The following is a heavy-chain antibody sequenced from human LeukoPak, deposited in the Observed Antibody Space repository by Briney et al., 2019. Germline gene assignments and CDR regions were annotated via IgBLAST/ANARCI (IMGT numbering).Heavy chain of an antibody. V-gene: IGHV3-48*01. CDR2: ISSSSSTI. Sequence: GGSLRLSCAASGFTFSSYSMNWVRQAPGKGLEWVSYISSSSSTIYYADSVKGRFTISRDNAKNSLYLQMNSLGAEDTAVYYCARDLVGSGWKLHYYYYGMDVWGQGTTVTVSS. D-gene: IGHD3-22*01. CDR3: ARDLVGSGWKLHYYYYGMDV. J-gene: IGHJ6*02. CDR1: GFTFSSYS.